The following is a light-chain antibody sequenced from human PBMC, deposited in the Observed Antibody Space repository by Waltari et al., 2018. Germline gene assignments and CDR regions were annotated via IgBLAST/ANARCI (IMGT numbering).Light chain of an antibody. CDR2: GTS. CDR1: SSNIGAGYD. CDR3: QSYDSSLSGSV. V-gene: IGLV1-40*01. Sequence: QSVLTQPPSVSGAPGQRVTISCTGSSSNIGAGYDVHWYQQLPGTAPKLLIYGTSNRPSGVPDRCSGAKAGTSASLAITGLQAEDEADYYGQSYDSSLSGSVFGGGTKLTVL. J-gene: IGLJ2*01.